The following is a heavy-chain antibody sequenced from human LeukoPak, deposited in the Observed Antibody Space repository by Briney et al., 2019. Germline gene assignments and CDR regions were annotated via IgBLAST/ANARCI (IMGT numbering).Heavy chain of an antibody. D-gene: IGHD4-23*01. CDR2: ISNSGSSI. CDR3: ARVGSSTVGGY. J-gene: IGHJ4*02. V-gene: IGHV3-48*03. CDR1: GFTFSNYE. Sequence: GGSLRLSCAASGFTFSNYEMSWFRQAPGKGLEWVSYISNSGSSIYYADSVKGRFTISRDNAKNSLYLQMNSLRGEDTAVYYCARVGSSTVGGYRGQGTLVTVSS.